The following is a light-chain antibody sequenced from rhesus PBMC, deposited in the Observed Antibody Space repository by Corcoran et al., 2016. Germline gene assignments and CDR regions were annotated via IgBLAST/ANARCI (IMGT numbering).Light chain of an antibody. CDR1: QSVSSY. CDR2: GAS. Sequence: QVILTQSPATLSLSPGERATLSCRASQSVSSYLAWYQQKPGQAPRLLIYGASSRATGIPDRFSGSGSGTEFSLTISSLGPEDFAVYYCQTYSSSPTFGGGTKVEIK. CDR3: QTYSSSPT. V-gene: IGKV3-53*01. J-gene: IGKJ4*01.